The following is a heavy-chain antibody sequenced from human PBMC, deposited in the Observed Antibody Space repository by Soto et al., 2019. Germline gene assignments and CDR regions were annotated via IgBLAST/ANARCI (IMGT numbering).Heavy chain of an antibody. D-gene: IGHD3-3*01. CDR2: MNPNSGNT. CDR3: ARGLEWSWSLDP. J-gene: IGHJ5*02. CDR1: GYTFTSYD. Sequence: QVQLVQSGAEVKKPGASVKVSCKASGYTFTSYDINWVRQATGQGLEWMGWMNPNSGNTGYAQRCQGGVPTTRNTSIRVAYMELSSLRSEDTAMYYGARGLEWSWSLDPWGQGTLGTVSS. V-gene: IGHV1-8*01.